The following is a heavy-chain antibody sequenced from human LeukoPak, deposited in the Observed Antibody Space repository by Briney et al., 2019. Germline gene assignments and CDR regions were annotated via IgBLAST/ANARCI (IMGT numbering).Heavy chain of an antibody. Sequence: PGGSLRLSCAASGFTFSSYAMSLVRQAPGKGLEWVSAISGSGGSTYYADSVKGRFTISRDNSKNTLYLQMNGLRAEDTAVYYCAKDGYSGSYPGEPFDYWGQGTLVTVSS. CDR3: AKDGYSGSYPGEPFDY. CDR1: GFTFSSYA. CDR2: ISGSGGST. J-gene: IGHJ4*02. V-gene: IGHV3-23*01. D-gene: IGHD1-26*01.